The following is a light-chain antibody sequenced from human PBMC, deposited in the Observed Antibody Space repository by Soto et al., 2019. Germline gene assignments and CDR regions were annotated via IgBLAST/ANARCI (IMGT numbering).Light chain of an antibody. Sequence: EIVLTQSPGTLSLSPGERATLSCRASQSVSSSYLAWYQQKPGQAPRLLIYGASNRATGIPDRFSGSGSGTEFTLTINSLQSEDFAVYYCQEYDNWPPEGTFGQGTKVDIK. J-gene: IGKJ1*01. CDR1: QSVSSSY. CDR2: GAS. CDR3: QEYDNWPPEGT. V-gene: IGKV3-20*01.